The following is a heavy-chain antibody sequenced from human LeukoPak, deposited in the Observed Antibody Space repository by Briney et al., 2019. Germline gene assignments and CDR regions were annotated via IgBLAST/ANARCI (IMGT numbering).Heavy chain of an antibody. V-gene: IGHV3-21*01. CDR2: ISSSSIYI. CDR3: ARGYNNYGYVFDI. CDR1: GFTFSSHS. Sequence: GGSLRLSCAASGFTFSSHSMNWVRQAPGKGLEWVSSISSSSIYIYYADSVKGRFTISRDNAKNSLYLQMNSLRAEDTAVYYCARGYNNYGYVFDIWGQGTVVTVSS. J-gene: IGHJ3*02. D-gene: IGHD4-11*01.